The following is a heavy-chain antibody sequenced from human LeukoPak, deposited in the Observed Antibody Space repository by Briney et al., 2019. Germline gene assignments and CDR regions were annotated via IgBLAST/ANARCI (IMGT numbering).Heavy chain of an antibody. CDR2: LYNAGLT. D-gene: IGHD4-17*01. J-gene: IGHJ4*02. V-gene: IGHV3-53*01. CDR1: GFTVSRNY. Sequence: GGSLRLSCAVSGFTVSRNYMTWARQAPGKGLEWVSVLYNAGLTYYADSVRGRFTISRDNSRNTLYLQMNSLRAEDTTVYYCAKGHSDYGTGFDLWGRGTLVTVSS. CDR3: AKGHSDYGTGFDL.